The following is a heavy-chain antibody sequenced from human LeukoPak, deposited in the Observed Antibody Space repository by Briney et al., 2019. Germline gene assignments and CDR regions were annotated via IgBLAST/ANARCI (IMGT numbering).Heavy chain of an antibody. CDR1: GGSISSGSYY. V-gene: IGHV4-61*02. Sequence: SETLSLTCTVSGGSISSGSYYWSWIRQPAGKGLEWIGRIYTSGSTNYNPSLKSRVTISVDTSKNQFSLKLSSVTAADTAVYYCARGFTYSSGYYYWDYWGQGTLVTVSS. D-gene: IGHD3-22*01. CDR2: IYTSGST. CDR3: ARGFTYSSGYYYWDY. J-gene: IGHJ4*02.